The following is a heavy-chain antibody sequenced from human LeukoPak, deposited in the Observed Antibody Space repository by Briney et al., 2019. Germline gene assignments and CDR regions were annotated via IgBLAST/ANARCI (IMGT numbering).Heavy chain of an antibody. V-gene: IGHV3-15*01. CDR2: IKSKTDGGTT. J-gene: IGHJ6*02. CDR3: SVDFYFYYFGLDI. Sequence: IKSKTDGGTTDYATPVKGRFTISRDDSKNTLYLQMSSLKTEDTAVYYCSVDFYFYYFGLDIWGHGTTVTVSS.